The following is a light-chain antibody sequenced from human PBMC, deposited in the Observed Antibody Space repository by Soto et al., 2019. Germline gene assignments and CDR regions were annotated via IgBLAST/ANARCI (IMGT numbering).Light chain of an antibody. CDR1: QSVSKNY. Sequence: EILLTQSPGTLSLSAGERATLSCRASQSVSKNYLAWYQQKPGQAPRLVMYGASSRGTGIPERFSASGSGTDFTLTISRLEPEDFALYYCQQYGSLSWTFGQGTKVDIK. CDR2: GAS. V-gene: IGKV3-20*01. CDR3: QQYGSLSWT. J-gene: IGKJ1*01.